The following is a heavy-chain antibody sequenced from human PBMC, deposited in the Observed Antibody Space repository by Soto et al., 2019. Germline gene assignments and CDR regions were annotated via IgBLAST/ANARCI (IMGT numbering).Heavy chain of an antibody. CDR1: GYTFTSYG. Sequence: ASVKVSCKASGYTFTSYGINWVRQAPGRGLEWMGWINPGNGNTKYSQQFQGRVIIDRDTSASTAYMELSSLGPEDTAVYYCARGGYFDSSNYLAYWGLGTLVTVS. V-gene: IGHV1-3*01. D-gene: IGHD3-22*01. CDR3: ARGGYFDSSNYLAY. J-gene: IGHJ4*02. CDR2: INPGNGNT.